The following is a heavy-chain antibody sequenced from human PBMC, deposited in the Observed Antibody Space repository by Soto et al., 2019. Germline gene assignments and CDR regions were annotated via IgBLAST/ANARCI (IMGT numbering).Heavy chain of an antibody. J-gene: IGHJ4*02. V-gene: IGHV1-18*01. CDR3: ARDFRDSCRVTSCIYFDY. D-gene: IGHD2-2*01. CDR2: ISANSGDT. CDR1: GYTFASYG. Sequence: QVQLVQSGAEVKEPGASVRVSCKASGYTFASYGFSWVRQAPGQGLEWVAWISANSGDTNSAQKFQDRVTLTTDTSPSTAYMGLRSLRSDDTAVYYCARDFRDSCRVTSCIYFDYWGQGTLVTVSS.